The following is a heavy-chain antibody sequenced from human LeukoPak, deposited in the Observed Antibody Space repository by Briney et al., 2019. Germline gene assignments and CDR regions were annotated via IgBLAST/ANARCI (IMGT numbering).Heavy chain of an antibody. CDR1: GYTFTNYG. CDR3: AVYCSSTSCADY. J-gene: IGHJ4*02. V-gene: IGHV1-18*01. D-gene: IGHD2-2*01. CDR2: ISGYNGNT. Sequence: GASVKVSCKASGYTFTNYGISWVRQAPGQGLEWMGWISGYNGNTKYAQKFQGRVTMTRDTSISTAYMELSRLRSDDTAVYYCAVYCSSTSCADYWGQGTLVTVSS.